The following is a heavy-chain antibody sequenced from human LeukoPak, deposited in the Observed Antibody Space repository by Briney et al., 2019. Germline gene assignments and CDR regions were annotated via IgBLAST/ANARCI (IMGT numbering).Heavy chain of an antibody. V-gene: IGHV3-30-3*01. D-gene: IGHD4-11*01. Sequence: SGGSLRLSCAASGFTFSSYAMHWVRQAPGKGLEWVAVISYDGSNKYYADSVKGRFTISRDNSKNTLYLQMNSLRAEDTAVYYCARVSPSGTTVTTPPADWGQGTLVTVSP. CDR2: ISYDGSNK. CDR3: ARVSPSGTTVTTPPAD. J-gene: IGHJ4*02. CDR1: GFTFSSYA.